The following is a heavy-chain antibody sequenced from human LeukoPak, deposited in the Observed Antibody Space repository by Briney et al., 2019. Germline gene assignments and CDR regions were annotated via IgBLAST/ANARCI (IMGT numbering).Heavy chain of an antibody. CDR2: IYPGDSTT. J-gene: IGHJ5*02. V-gene: IGHV5-51*01. CDR3: ARHSRQWLASFDP. D-gene: IGHD6-19*01. CDR1: GYRFTTYW. Sequence: GESLKISCKGSGYRFTTYWIDWVRQVPGKGLEWMGIIYPGDSTTRYSPSFEGQVTISADKSISTAFLQWTSLKASDTAVYYCARHSRQWLASFDPWGQGTLVTVSS.